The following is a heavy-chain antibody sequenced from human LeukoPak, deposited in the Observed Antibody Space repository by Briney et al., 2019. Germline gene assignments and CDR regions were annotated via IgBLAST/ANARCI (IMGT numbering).Heavy chain of an antibody. CDR1: GFTFSSYA. D-gene: IGHD2-15*01. V-gene: IGHV3-23*01. CDR3: VKDPWAEVVAAATPEWNWFDP. Sequence: GGSLRLSCAASGFTFSSYAMSWVRQAPGKGLEWVSAISGSGGSTYYADSVKGRFTISRDNSKNTLYLQMNSLRAEDTAVYSCVKDPWAEVVAAATPEWNWFDPWGQGTLVTVSS. CDR2: ISGSGGST. J-gene: IGHJ5*02.